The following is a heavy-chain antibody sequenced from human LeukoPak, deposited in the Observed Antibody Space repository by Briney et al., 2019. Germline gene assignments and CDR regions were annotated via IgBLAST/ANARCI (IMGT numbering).Heavy chain of an antibody. D-gene: IGHD2-15*01. V-gene: IGHV4-4*02. CDR2: IYHSGST. CDR3: ARLEGRRDNY. Sequence: SGTLSLTCAVSGGSISSSNWWSWVRQPPGKGPEGVGEIYHSGSTNYNPSLKGRVTISVDKSKNQVSLMLSSVTAADTAVYYCARLEGRRDNYWGQGTLVPVSS. CDR1: GGSISSSNW. J-gene: IGHJ4*02.